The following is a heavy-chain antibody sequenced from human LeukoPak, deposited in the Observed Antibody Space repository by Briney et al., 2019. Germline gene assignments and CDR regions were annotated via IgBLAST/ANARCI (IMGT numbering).Heavy chain of an antibody. J-gene: IGHJ5*02. CDR3: AAGYYGSDPLFS. V-gene: IGHV1-58*01. CDR2: IVVGSGNT. CDR1: GFTFTSSA. Sequence: GASVRVSCKASGFTFTSSAVQWVRQARGQRLEWIGWIVVGSGNTNYAQKFQERVTITRDMSTSTAYMELSSLRSEDTAVYYCAAGYYGSDPLFSWGQGTLVTVSS. D-gene: IGHD3-10*01.